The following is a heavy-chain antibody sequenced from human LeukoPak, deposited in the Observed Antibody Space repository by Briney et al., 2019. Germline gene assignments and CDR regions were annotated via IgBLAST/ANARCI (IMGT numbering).Heavy chain of an antibody. J-gene: IGHJ3*02. Sequence: SETLSLTCTVSGGSISSYCWIWIRQPAGKGLEWIGRISTSGHTNYNPSLKSRVTMSVDASNNQFSLKLSSVTAADTAVYYCARLEYYDSWSGYREDAFDIWGQGTIVTVSS. CDR3: ARLEYYDSWSGYREDAFDI. V-gene: IGHV4-4*07. CDR1: GGSISSYC. D-gene: IGHD3-3*01. CDR2: ISTSGHT.